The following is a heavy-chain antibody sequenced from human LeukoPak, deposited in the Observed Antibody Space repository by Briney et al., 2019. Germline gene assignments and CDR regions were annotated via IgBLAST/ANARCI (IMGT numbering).Heavy chain of an antibody. V-gene: IGHV4-59*01. CDR2: IYYSGST. CDR1: AGSISSYY. Sequence: SETLSLTCTVSAGSISSYYWSWIRQPPGKGLEWIGYIYYSGSTNYNPSLKSRVTISVDTSKNQFSLKVSSVTAADTAVYYCARHGYYYDSSGYPYYFDYWGQGTLVTVSS. CDR3: ARHGYYYDSSGYPYYFDY. D-gene: IGHD3-22*01. J-gene: IGHJ4*02.